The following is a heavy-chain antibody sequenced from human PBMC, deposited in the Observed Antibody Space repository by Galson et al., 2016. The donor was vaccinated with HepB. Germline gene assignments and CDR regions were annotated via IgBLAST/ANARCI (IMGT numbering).Heavy chain of an antibody. D-gene: IGHD2-8*01. J-gene: IGHJ3*02. Sequence: SCKASGGTFSSYAFTWVRQAPGQGLEWMGGIIPIFGTPNYAQKFQGRVTITADKSTSTAYMELSSLRSEDTAVYYCARGNLLLSMVYAPGDAFDIWGQGTMVTVSS. CDR2: IIPIFGTP. CDR1: GGTFSSYA. V-gene: IGHV1-69*06. CDR3: ARGNLLLSMVYAPGDAFDI.